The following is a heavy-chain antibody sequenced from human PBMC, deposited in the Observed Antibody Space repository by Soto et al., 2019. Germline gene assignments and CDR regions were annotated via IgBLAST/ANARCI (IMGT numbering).Heavy chain of an antibody. Sequence: QVQLVQSGAEVKKPGASVKVSCKASGYTFTGYYMHWVRQAPGQGLEWMGWINPNSGGTNYAQKFQGWVTLTRDTSISTAYMELSRLRSDDTAVYYCAGGGWFGELFSLYYFDSWGQGTLVTVSS. CDR3: AGGGWFGELFSLYYFDS. J-gene: IGHJ4*02. CDR2: INPNSGGT. V-gene: IGHV1-2*04. CDR1: GYTFTGYY. D-gene: IGHD3-10*01.